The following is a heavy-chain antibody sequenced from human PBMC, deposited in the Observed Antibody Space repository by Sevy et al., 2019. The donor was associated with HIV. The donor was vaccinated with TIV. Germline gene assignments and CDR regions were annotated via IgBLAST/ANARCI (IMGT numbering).Heavy chain of an antibody. D-gene: IGHD2-15*01. Sequence: SETLSLTCTVSGGSISSGGYYWSWIRQHPGKGLEWIVYIYYSGSTYYNPSLKSRVTISVDTSKNQFSLKLSSVTAADTAVYYCARDKYCSGGSCYYYYYGMDVWGQGTTVTVSS. V-gene: IGHV4-31*03. CDR1: GGSISSGGYY. CDR3: ARDKYCSGGSCYYYYYGMDV. J-gene: IGHJ6*02. CDR2: IYYSGST.